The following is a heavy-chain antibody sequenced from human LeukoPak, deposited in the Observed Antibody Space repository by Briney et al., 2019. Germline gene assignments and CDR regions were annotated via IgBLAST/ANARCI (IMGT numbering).Heavy chain of an antibody. CDR1: GFTFSSHG. J-gene: IGHJ6*02. CDR3: AREVGWFGEYLPNYYYGMDV. CDR2: IWYDGSNK. D-gene: IGHD3-10*01. V-gene: IGHV3-33*01. Sequence: GGSLRLSCAASGFTFSSHGMHWVRQAPGKGLEWVAVIWYDGSNKYYADSVKGRFTISRDNSKNTLYLQMNSLRAEDTAVYYCAREVGWFGEYLPNYYYGMDVWGQGTTVTVSS.